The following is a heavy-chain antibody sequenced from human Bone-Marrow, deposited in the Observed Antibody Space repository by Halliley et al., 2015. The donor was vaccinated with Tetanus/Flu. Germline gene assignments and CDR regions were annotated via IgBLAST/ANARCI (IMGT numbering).Heavy chain of an antibody. CDR2: IWYDGINK. V-gene: IGHV3-30*02. J-gene: IGHJ2*01. Sequence: SLRLSCAASGFIFSSYGMHWVRQAPGKGLEWVALIWYDGINKYYVDSVKGRFTISRDNSKNTLYLQMNSLRGEDTAMYYCVKSYGGDSYWYLDVWGRGTLVTVSS. CDR3: VKSYGGDSYWYLDV. CDR1: GFIFSSYG. D-gene: IGHD2-21*02.